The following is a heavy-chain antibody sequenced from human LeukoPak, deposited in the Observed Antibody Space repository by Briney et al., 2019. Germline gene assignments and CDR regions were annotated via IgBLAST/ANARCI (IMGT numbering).Heavy chain of an antibody. CDR2: IRFDGSNQ. Sequence: GSLRLSCAASGFTFSSYGIHWVRQAPGKGLEWVAFIRFDGSNQYYADSVKGRFTISRDNSENTLYLEMNSLRPEDTAVYYCARGQGLFTDYWGQGTLVTVSS. CDR1: GFTFSSYG. V-gene: IGHV3-30*02. J-gene: IGHJ4*02. CDR3: ARGQGLFTDY. D-gene: IGHD3-22*01.